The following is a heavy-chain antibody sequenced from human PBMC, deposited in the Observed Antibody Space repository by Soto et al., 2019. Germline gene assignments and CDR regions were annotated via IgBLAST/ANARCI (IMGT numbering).Heavy chain of an antibody. J-gene: IGHJ5*02. CDR3: ARTSYAATITDGVYNWFDP. D-gene: IGHD5-12*01. Sequence: QVQLVQSGAEVKKPGASVKVSCKASGYTFTSYQMHWVRQAPGRRLEWMGWINAANGNTKYSEEFQGRVTITRDASASTAYMELSGLRSEDTAVYFCARTSYAATITDGVYNWFDPWGQGTLVTVSS. CDR1: GYTFTSYQ. V-gene: IGHV1-3*01. CDR2: INAANGNT.